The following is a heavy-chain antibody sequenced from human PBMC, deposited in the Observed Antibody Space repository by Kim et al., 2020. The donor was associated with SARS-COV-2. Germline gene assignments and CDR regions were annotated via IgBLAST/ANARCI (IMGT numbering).Heavy chain of an antibody. J-gene: IGHJ4*02. Sequence: GGSLRLSCAASGFTFSSYWMHWVRQAPGKGLVWVSRINSDGSSTSYADSVKGRFTISRDNAKNTLYLQMNSLRAEDTAVYYCARPRGYSSGWYEVYYFDYWGQGTLVTVSS. D-gene: IGHD6-19*01. CDR2: INSDGSST. CDR3: ARPRGYSSGWYEVYYFDY. V-gene: IGHV3-74*01. CDR1: GFTFSSYW.